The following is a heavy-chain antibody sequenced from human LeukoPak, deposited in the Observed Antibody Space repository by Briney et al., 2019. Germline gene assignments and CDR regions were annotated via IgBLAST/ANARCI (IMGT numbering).Heavy chain of an antibody. V-gene: IGHV4-59*01. CDR3: ARGYCSGGSCWFDY. J-gene: IGHJ4*02. Sequence: PSETLSLTCTVSGGSISSYYWSWIRQPPGKGLEWIGYIYYSGSTNYNPPLKSRVTISVDTSKNQFSLKLSSVTAADTAVYYCARGYCSGGSCWFDYWGQGTLVTVSS. CDR2: IYYSGST. CDR1: GGSISSYY. D-gene: IGHD2-15*01.